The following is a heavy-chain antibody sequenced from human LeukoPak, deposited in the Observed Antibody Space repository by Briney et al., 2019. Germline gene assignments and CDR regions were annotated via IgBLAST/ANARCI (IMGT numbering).Heavy chain of an antibody. CDR3: ARHVVVAAIEVGYDAFDI. V-gene: IGHV5-51*01. CDR1: GYSFTGYW. J-gene: IGHJ3*02. Sequence: GESLKISCKGSGYSFTGYWIGWVRQMPGKGLEWMGIIYPGDSDTRYSPSLQGQVTISADKSISTAYLQWSSLKASDTAMYYCARHVVVAAIEVGYDAFDIWGQGTMVTVSS. CDR2: IYPGDSDT. D-gene: IGHD2-15*01.